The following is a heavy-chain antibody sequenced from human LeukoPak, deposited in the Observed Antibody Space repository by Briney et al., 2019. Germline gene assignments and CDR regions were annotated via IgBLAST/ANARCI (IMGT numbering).Heavy chain of an antibody. CDR1: GYTFTGYY. CDR2: INPNSGGT. J-gene: IGHJ4*02. V-gene: IGHV1-2*02. D-gene: IGHD2-15*01. Sequence: GASVEVSCKASGYTFTGYYMHWVRQAPGQGLEWMGWINPNSGGTNYAQKFQGRVTMTRDTSISTAYMELSRLRSDDTAVYYCAREMDIVVVVAAELDYWGQGTLVTVSS. CDR3: AREMDIVVVVAAELDY.